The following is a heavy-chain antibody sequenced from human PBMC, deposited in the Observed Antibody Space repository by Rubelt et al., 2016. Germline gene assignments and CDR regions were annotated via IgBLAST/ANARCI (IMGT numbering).Heavy chain of an antibody. J-gene: IGHJ4*02. CDR2: INAGNGNT. D-gene: IGHD6-6*01. Sequence: QVQLVQSGAEVKKPGASVKVSCKASGYTFTSYAMHWVRQAPGQRLEWMGWINAGNGNTNYAQKLQGRVTMTTDTSTSTAYMELRSLRSDATAVYYCARVGALAARKIYYFDYWGQGTLVTVSS. CDR3: ARVGALAARKIYYFDY. CDR1: GYTFTSYA. V-gene: IGHV1-3*01.